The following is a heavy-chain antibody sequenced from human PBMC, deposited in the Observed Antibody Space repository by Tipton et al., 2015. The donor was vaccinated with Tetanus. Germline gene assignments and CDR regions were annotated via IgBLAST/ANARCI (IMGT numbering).Heavy chain of an antibody. Sequence: SLRLSCAASGLPFSNAWMTWVRQAPGKGLEWVGRIKSEIDGGTTDYAAPVKGISTISRDDSKNTVYLQMNSLKTEDTAVYFCTTRRNGLDVWGQGTTVTVSS. J-gene: IGHJ6*01. CDR1: GLPFSNAW. CDR3: TTRRNGLDV. V-gene: IGHV3-15*01. CDR2: IKSEIDGGTT.